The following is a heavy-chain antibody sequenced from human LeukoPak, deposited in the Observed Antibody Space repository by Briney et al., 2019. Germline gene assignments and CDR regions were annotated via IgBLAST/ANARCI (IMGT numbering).Heavy chain of an antibody. Sequence: SETLSLTCTVSGGSISSSSYYWGWIRQPPGKGLEWIGSIDYSGSTYSNPSLKSRVTISVDTSKTPVSLTLISVTAADTAVYYRARGSYIVVVPSAMPWFDPWGQGTLVTVSS. V-gene: IGHV4-39*07. CDR2: IDYSGST. D-gene: IGHD2-2*01. CDR1: GGSISSSSYY. J-gene: IGHJ5*02. CDR3: ARGSYIVVVPSAMPWFDP.